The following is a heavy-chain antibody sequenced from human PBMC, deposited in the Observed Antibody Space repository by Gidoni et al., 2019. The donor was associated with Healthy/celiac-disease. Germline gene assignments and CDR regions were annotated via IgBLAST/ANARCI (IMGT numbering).Heavy chain of an antibody. CDR2: ISGSGGST. V-gene: IGHV3-23*01. CDR1: GFTFSSYA. D-gene: IGHD5-18*01. CDR3: AKDLVDTAMAYFDY. J-gene: IGHJ4*02. Sequence: EVQLLESGVGLVQPGGSLSLSCAASGFTFSSYAMSWVRQAPGKGLEGVSAISGSGGSTYYADSVKGRFTISRDNSKNTLYLQMNSLRAEDTAVYYCAKDLVDTAMAYFDYWGQGTLVTVSS.